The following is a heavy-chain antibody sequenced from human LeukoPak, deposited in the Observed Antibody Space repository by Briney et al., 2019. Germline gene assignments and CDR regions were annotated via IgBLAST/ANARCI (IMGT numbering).Heavy chain of an antibody. CDR3: ARDPDYDSSGY. D-gene: IGHD3-22*01. V-gene: IGHV3-30-3*01. CDR1: GFTFSSYA. J-gene: IGHJ4*02. Sequence: GRSLRLSCAASGFTFSSYAMHWVRQAPGKGLEWVAVISYDGSNKYYADSVKGRFTISRDYSKNTLYLQMNSLRAEDTAVYYCARDPDYDSSGYWGQGTLVTVSS. CDR2: ISYDGSNK.